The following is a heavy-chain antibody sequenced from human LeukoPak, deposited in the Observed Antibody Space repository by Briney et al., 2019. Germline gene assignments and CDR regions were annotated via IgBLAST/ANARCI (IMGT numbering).Heavy chain of an antibody. CDR2: IYYSGST. V-gene: IGHV4-59*01. J-gene: IGHJ6*03. D-gene: IGHD6-13*01. CDR1: GGSISSYY. Sequence: PSETLSLTCTVSGGSISSYYWSWIRQPPGKGLEWIGYIYYSGSTNYNPSLKSRVTISVDTSKNQFSLKLNSVTAAETAVYFCARGRVSSSSWYSTYYYYFYMDVWGKGTTVTVSS. CDR3: ARGRVSSSSWYSTYYYYFYMDV.